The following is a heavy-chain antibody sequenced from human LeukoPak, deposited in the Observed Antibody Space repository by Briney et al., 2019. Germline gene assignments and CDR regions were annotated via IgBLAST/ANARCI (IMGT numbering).Heavy chain of an antibody. V-gene: IGHV4-38-2*02. CDR2: IHHSGST. Sequence: PSETLSLTCGVSGYSIRSGYYWGWIRQSPGKGLEWIGSIHHSGSTYYNPSPKSRVTISVDKSKNQFSLKLSSVTAADTAVYYCARDRESSPWELLLDYWGQGTLVTVSS. CDR3: ARDRESSPWELLLDY. D-gene: IGHD1-26*01. J-gene: IGHJ4*02. CDR1: GYSIRSGYY.